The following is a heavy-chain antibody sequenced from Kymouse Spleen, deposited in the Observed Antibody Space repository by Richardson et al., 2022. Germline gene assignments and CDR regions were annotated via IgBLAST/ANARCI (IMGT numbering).Heavy chain of an antibody. CDR2: INHSGST. CDR1: GGSFSGYY. Sequence: QVQLQQWGAGLLKPSETLSLTCAVYGGSFSGYYWSWIRQPPGKGLEWIGEINHSGSTNYNPSLKSRVTISVDTSKNQFSLKLSSVTAADTAVYYCARPMVRGNDWYFDLWGRGTLVTVSS. CDR3: ARPMVRGNDWYFDL. V-gene: IGHV4-34*01. J-gene: IGHJ2*01. D-gene: IGHD3-10*01.